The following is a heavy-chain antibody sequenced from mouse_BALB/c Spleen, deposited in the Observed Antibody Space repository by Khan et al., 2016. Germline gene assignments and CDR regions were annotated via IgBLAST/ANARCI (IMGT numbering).Heavy chain of an antibody. CDR1: GYTFTSYW. CDR2: IYPGDGDT. CDR3: AWGGDYSLYYAMDY. D-gene: IGHD1-1*01. J-gene: IGHJ4*01. V-gene: IGHV1-87*01. Sequence: QVQLQQSGAELARPGASVKLSCKASGYTFTSYWMQWVKQRPGQGLEWIGAIYPGDGDTRYTQKFKGKATLTADKSSSTAYMQLSSLASEDSAVYDCAWGGDYSLYYAMDYWGQGTSVTVSS.